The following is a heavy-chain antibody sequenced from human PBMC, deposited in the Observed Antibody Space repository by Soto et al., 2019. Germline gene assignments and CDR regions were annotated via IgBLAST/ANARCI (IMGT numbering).Heavy chain of an antibody. CDR2: IYYSGST. CDR1: GGSISSSSYY. CDR3: AVWFGESLKIWFDP. J-gene: IGHJ5*02. V-gene: IGHV4-61*05. D-gene: IGHD3-10*01. Sequence: PSETLSLTCTVSGGSISSSSYYWGWIRQPPGKGLEWIGYIYYSGSTNYNPSLKSRVTISVDTSKNQFSLKLSSVTAADTAVYYCAVWFGESLKIWFDPWAQGTLVPVS.